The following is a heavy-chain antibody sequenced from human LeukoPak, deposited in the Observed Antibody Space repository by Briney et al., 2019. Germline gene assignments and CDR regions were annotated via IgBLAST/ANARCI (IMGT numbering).Heavy chain of an antibody. CDR1: GLTFSTYW. Sequence: GGYLRLSCEVSGLTFSTYWMTWVRQAPGKGLEWVASINQNGREKYYVDSVKGRFTISRDNAKDSLYLQMNSLRDEDTADYYCARSLGDDWGQGTLVTDSS. D-gene: IGHD3-16*01. J-gene: IGHJ4*02. CDR2: INQNGREK. CDR3: ARSLGDD. V-gene: IGHV3-7*01.